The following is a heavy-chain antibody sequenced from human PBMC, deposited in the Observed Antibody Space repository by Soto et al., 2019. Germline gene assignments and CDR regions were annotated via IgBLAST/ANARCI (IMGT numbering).Heavy chain of an antibody. V-gene: IGHV2-5*01. CDR3: ARSGHNSGFFYYDY. CDR1: GFSLSSTGVG. CDR2: INWNDDK. Sequence: QITLKESGPTLVKVTQTVTLTCTFSGFSLSSTGVGVGWIRQPPGKALEALALINWNDDKRYNPSLKSRLTITKDTSKNQVVLTMTNMDPVDTAAYYCARSGHNSGFFYYDYWGQGILVTVSS. J-gene: IGHJ4*02. D-gene: IGHD3-22*01.